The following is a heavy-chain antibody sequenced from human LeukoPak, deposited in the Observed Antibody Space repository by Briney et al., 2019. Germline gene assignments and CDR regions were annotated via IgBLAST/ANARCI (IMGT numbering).Heavy chain of an antibody. Sequence: SETLSLTCAVSGYSISSDYYWVWIRLPPGKGLEWIGTIAHSGSTYYNPSLESRVTISADTSKTHFSLRLSSVTVADTAVYYCARTHGYSAYGPLAYWGQGTLVTVSS. CDR3: ARTHGYSAYGPLAY. CDR1: GYSISSDYY. J-gene: IGHJ4*02. D-gene: IGHD5-12*01. CDR2: IAHSGST. V-gene: IGHV4-38-2*01.